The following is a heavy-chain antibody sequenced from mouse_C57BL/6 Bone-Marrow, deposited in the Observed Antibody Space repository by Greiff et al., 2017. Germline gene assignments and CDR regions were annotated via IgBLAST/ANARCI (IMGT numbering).Heavy chain of an antibody. V-gene: IGHV1-7*01. J-gene: IGHJ2*01. CDR2: INPSSGYT. Sequence: QVQLKESGAELAKPGASVKLSCKASGYTFTSYWMHWVKQRPGQGLEWIGYINPSSGYTKYNQKFKDKATLTADKSSSTAYMQLSSLTYEDSAVYYCAAFITTVVARFDYWGQGTTLTVSS. D-gene: IGHD1-1*01. CDR1: GYTFTSYW. CDR3: AAFITTVVARFDY.